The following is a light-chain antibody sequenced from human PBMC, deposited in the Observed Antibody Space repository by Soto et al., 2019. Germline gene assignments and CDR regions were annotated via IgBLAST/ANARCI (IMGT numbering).Light chain of an antibody. J-gene: IGKJ1*01. Sequence: EIVMTQSPATLSVSPGERATLSCRASQSVSNNLAWYQQQPGQAPMLLIFGASTMANGVPARFSGSGSGTDFTLTINSLQSEDFAVYYCQQSNNWPWTFGQGTKVEVK. CDR1: QSVSNN. CDR2: GAS. CDR3: QQSNNWPWT. V-gene: IGKV3-15*01.